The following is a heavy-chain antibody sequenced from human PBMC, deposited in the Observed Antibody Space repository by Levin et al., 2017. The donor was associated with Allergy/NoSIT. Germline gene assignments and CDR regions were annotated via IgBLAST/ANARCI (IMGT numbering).Heavy chain of an antibody. CDR1: EFTFSDYA. J-gene: IGHJ4*02. CDR3: ARGRSNYYLDY. V-gene: IGHV3-30-3*01. Sequence: GGSLRLSCAASEFTFSDYAMHWVRQAPGKGLEWVSIISNFGSNKYYADSVKGRFTISRDNSKNTLFLQLNSLRPEDTAMYYCARGRSNYYLDYWGQGTLLTVSS. CDR2: ISNFGSNK. D-gene: IGHD3-10*01.